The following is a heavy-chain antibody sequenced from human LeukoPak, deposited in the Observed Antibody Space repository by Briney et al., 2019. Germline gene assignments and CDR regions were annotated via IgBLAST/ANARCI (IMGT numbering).Heavy chain of an antibody. Sequence: VASVKVSCKASGYIFTNYHMHWVRQAPGQGLEWMGIINPSGGSTNYAQKFQGRVTVTRDMSTSTVYMELSSLISEDTAVYYCARTQQLVLRSPLDPWGQGTLVTVSS. CDR3: ARTQQLVLRSPLDP. D-gene: IGHD6-13*01. CDR1: GYIFTNYH. V-gene: IGHV1-46*01. CDR2: INPSGGST. J-gene: IGHJ5*02.